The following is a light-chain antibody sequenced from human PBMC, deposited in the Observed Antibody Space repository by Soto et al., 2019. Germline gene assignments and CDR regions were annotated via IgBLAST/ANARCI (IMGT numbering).Light chain of an antibody. Sequence: QSALTQPASVSGSPGQSITISCTGTSSDVGSYNYVSWYQQHPGKAPKLMICEVSNRPSGVSNRFSGSKSGNTASLTISGLQAEDEADYYCSSYTSSSTLVFGTGTKVTV. CDR3: SSYTSSSTLV. V-gene: IGLV2-14*01. CDR2: EVS. CDR1: SSDVGSYNY. J-gene: IGLJ1*01.